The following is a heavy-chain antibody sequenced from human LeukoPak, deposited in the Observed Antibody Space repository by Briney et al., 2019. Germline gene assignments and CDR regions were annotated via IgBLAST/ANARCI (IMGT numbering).Heavy chain of an antibody. Sequence: SETLSLTCTVSGGSISSGDYYWSWIRQPPGKGLEWTGYIYYSGSTYYNPSLKSRVTISVDTSKNQFSLKLSSVTAADTAVYYCARVDYDSSGLFDYWGQGTLVTVSS. V-gene: IGHV4-30-4*08. CDR1: GGSISSGDYY. D-gene: IGHD3-22*01. J-gene: IGHJ4*02. CDR3: ARVDYDSSGLFDY. CDR2: IYYSGST.